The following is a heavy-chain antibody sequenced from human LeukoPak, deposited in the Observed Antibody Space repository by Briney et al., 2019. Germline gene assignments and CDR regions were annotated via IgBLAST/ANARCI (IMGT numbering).Heavy chain of an antibody. V-gene: IGHV4-34*12. J-gene: IGHJ6*02. Sequence: SETLSLTCAVYGGSFSGYYWSWIRQPPGKGLEWIGEIVHSGSTNYNPSLKSRITISVDTSKNRFSLRLSSVTAADTAVYYCARHSIRGYSGYDYYYGMDVWGQGTTVTVSS. CDR1: GGSFSGYY. D-gene: IGHD5-12*01. CDR3: ARHSIRGYSGYDYYYGMDV. CDR2: IVHSGST.